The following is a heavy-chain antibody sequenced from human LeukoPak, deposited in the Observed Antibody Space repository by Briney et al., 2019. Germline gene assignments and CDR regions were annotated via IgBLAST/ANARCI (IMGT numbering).Heavy chain of an antibody. J-gene: IGHJ4*02. Sequence: PSETLSLTCTVSGYSISSGYYWGWIRQPPGKGLEWIGSIYHSGSTNYNPSLKSRVTISVDTSKNQFSLKLSSVTAADTAVYYCARGPSKLLYRSWGQGTLVTVSS. D-gene: IGHD2-2*02. CDR3: ARGPSKLLYRS. V-gene: IGHV4-38-2*02. CDR2: IYHSGST. CDR1: GYSISSGYY.